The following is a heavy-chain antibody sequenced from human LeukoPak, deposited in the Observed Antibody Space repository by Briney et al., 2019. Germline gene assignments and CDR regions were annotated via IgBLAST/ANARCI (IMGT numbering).Heavy chain of an antibody. D-gene: IGHD2-2*01. CDR2: IYYSGST. CDR1: GGSFSGYY. CDR3: ASMGRYCSSTSCYYFDS. Sequence: SETLSLTCAVYGGSFSGYYWSWIRQHPGKGLEWIGYIYYSGSTYYNPSLKSRVTISVDTSKNQFSLKLSSVTAADTAVYYCASMGRYCSSTSCYYFDSWGQGTLVTVSS. J-gene: IGHJ4*02. V-gene: IGHV4-31*11.